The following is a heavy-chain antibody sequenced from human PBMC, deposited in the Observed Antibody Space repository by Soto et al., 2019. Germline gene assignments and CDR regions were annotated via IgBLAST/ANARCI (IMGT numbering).Heavy chain of an antibody. CDR2: INPTGGSA. Sequence: GASVKVSCKASGYTFISYFMHWVRQAPGQGLEWMGVINPTGGSATYAQNFQGRVTMTRDTSTSTVYMELTSLRSEDTAVYYWARDQSSGWYNNFDYWG. J-gene: IGHJ4*01. CDR3: ARDQSSGWYNNFDY. CDR1: GYTFISYF. V-gene: IGHV1-46*01. D-gene: IGHD6-19*01.